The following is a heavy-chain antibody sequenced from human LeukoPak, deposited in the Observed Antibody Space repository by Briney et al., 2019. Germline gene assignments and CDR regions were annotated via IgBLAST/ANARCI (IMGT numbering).Heavy chain of an antibody. CDR3: AKEKARITVAADC. CDR2: IRYDGGNK. Sequence: GGTLRLSCVASGFTLSAYGMHWVRQAPGKGLEWVTFIRYDGGNKYYADSVKGRFTISRDNSKNTLYLQMDSLRAEDTAVSSCAKEKARITVAADCGGQGALVTVSS. J-gene: IGHJ4*01. V-gene: IGHV3-30*02. CDR1: GFTLSAYG. D-gene: IGHD6-19*01.